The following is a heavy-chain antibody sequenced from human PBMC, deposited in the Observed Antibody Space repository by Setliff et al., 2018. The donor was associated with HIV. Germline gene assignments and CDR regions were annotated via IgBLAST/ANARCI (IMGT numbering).Heavy chain of an antibody. D-gene: IGHD2-21*01. CDR2: INTYNGNT. Sequence: ASVKVSCKASGYNFVGYGINWLRQAPGQGLEWMGWINTYNGNTKYGQKFQGSVTMTTDTSTSTVYMELRNLRSDDMAVYFCARGGPARVALLYWFDPWGQGTLVTVSS. CDR1: GYNFVGYG. V-gene: IGHV1-18*03. J-gene: IGHJ5*02. CDR3: ARGGPARVALLYWFDP.